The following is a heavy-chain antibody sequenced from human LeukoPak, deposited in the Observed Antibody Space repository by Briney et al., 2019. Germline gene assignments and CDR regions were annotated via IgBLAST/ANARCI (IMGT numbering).Heavy chain of an antibody. CDR2: ISYDGSNK. CDR3: ARDGSYISYYYYYMDV. D-gene: IGHD1-26*01. V-gene: IGHV3-30*04. J-gene: IGHJ6*03. Sequence: RGSLRLSCAASGFTFSSYAMHWVRQAPGKGLEWVAVISYDGSNKYYADSVKGRFTISRDNSKNTLYLQMNSLRAEDTAVYYCARDGSYISYYYYYMDVWGKGTTVTVSS. CDR1: GFTFSSYA.